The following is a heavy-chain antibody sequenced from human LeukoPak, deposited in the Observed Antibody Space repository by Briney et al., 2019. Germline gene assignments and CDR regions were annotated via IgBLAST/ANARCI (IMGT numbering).Heavy chain of an antibody. CDR2: ISGSGGST. J-gene: IGHJ5*02. CDR3: AKDFGTGGSYGFDH. CDR1: GFTFRSYA. Sequence: HPGGSLRLSCAASGFTFRSYAMSWVRQAPGKGLEGVSAISGSGGSTYYADFVKGRFTISRDNSRNTLYLKINSLRAEATAVYYCAKDFGTGGSYGFDHWGQGTLVTVSS. V-gene: IGHV3-23*01. D-gene: IGHD1-26*01.